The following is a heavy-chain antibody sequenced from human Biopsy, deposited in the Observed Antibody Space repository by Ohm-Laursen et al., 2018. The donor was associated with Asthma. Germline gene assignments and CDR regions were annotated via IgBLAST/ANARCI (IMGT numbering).Heavy chain of an antibody. CDR2: VFWSGTT. Sequence: PSETLSLTCIVSGGSISNSNYYWGWIRQSPGTGLEWIGFVFWSGTTHYNRSLERRLSISIDTTRNEFSMTLRSVTAADTAVYFCARVASYGDLYFGIDVWGPGTTVSVS. CDR1: GGSISNSNYY. V-gene: IGHV4-39*07. J-gene: IGHJ6*02. CDR3: ARVASYGDLYFGIDV. D-gene: IGHD4-17*01.